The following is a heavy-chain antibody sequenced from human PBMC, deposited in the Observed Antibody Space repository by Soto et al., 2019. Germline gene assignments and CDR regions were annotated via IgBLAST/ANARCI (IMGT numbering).Heavy chain of an antibody. Sequence: ASVKVSCKASGGTFSSYAISWVRQAPGQGLEWMGGIIPIFGTANYAQKFQGRVTITADESTSTAYMELSSLRSEDTAVYYCARDGDGSGSYVSDAFDIWGQGTMVTVSS. V-gene: IGHV1-69*13. CDR3: ARDGDGSGSYVSDAFDI. CDR1: GGTFSSYA. D-gene: IGHD3-10*01. CDR2: IIPIFGTA. J-gene: IGHJ3*02.